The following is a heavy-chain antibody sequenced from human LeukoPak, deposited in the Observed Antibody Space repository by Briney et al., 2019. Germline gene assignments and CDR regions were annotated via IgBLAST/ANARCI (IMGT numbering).Heavy chain of an antibody. Sequence: SETLSLTCAVYGGSFSGYYWSWIRQPPGKGLEWIGEINHSGSTNYNPSLKSRVTISVGTSKNQFSLKLSSVTAADTAVYYCARHACSGGSCYFFDYWGQGTLVTVSS. CDR3: ARHACSGGSCYFFDY. CDR1: GGSFSGYY. J-gene: IGHJ4*02. CDR2: INHSGST. D-gene: IGHD2-15*01. V-gene: IGHV4-34*01.